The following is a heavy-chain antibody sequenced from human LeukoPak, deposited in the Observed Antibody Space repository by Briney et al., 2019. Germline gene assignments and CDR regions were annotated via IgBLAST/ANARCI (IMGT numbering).Heavy chain of an antibody. D-gene: IGHD5-18*01. J-gene: IGHJ4*02. CDR1: GFTVSSKF. Sequence: GGSLRLSCTASGFTVSSKFMSWVRQAPGKGLEWVSVLYSGGTAFYPDSVRGRFTISRDNSKNTVYLQMDSLRAEDTAVYYCARDRADGYNYGDYFDNWGQGTLVTVSS. V-gene: IGHV3-53*01. CDR3: ARDRADGYNYGDYFDN. CDR2: LYSGGTA.